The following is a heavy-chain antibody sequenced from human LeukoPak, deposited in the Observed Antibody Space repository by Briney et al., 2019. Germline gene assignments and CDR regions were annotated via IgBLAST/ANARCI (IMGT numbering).Heavy chain of an antibody. J-gene: IGHJ6*02. V-gene: IGHV3-21*04. Sequence: GGSLRLSCAASGFTFRDYTMNWVRQAPGKGLEWVSAINKGGTFIKYADSVKGRFVVSRDNAKNLLFLQMNSLRAEDTALYHCARNNGMDVWGQGTTVIVSS. CDR2: INKGGTFI. CDR1: GFTFRDYT. CDR3: ARNNGMDV.